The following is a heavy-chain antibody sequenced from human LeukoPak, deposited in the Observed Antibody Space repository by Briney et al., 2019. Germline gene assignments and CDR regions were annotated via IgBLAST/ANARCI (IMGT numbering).Heavy chain of an antibody. CDR3: ARDRYYYYYMDV. V-gene: IGHV4-61*02. Sequence: LSETLSLTCTVSGGSISSGSYSWSWIRQPAGKGLEWIGRIYTSGSTNYNPSLKSRVTISVDTSKNQFSLKLSSVTAADTAVYYCARDRYYYYYMDVWGKGTTVTVSS. J-gene: IGHJ6*03. CDR2: IYTSGST. CDR1: GGSISSGSYS.